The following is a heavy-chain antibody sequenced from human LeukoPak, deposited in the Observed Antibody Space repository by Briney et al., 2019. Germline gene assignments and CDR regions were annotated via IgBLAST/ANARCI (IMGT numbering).Heavy chain of an antibody. CDR3: ARDLQQLSYMDV. V-gene: IGHV4-38-2*02. D-gene: IGHD6-13*01. CDR2: IYHSGST. CDR1: GYSISSGYY. J-gene: IGHJ6*03. Sequence: SETLSLTCTVSGYSISSGYYWGWIRQPPGKGLEWIGSIYHSGSTYYNPSLKSRVTISVDTSKNQFSLKLSSVTAADTAVYYCARDLQQLSYMDVWGKGTTVTVSS.